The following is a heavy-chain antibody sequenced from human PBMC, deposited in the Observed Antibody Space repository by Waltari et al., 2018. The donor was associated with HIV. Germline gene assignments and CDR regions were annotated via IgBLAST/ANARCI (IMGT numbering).Heavy chain of an antibody. CDR2: INPNSGGT. Sequence: HLVQSGAEGTQLADAMPDERKNYDATSAVHYNKRVHNARGHGLEWMGRINPNSGGTNDAQKFQGRVTMTTDTSISTHYMELSRLRSDDTAVYYCATVRDYSEYKLFGDLNYGMDVWGQGTTVTVSS. CDR3: ATVRDYSEYKLFGDLNYGMDV. CDR1: DATSAVHY. V-gene: IGHV1-2*03. J-gene: IGHJ6*02. D-gene: IGHD4-17*01.